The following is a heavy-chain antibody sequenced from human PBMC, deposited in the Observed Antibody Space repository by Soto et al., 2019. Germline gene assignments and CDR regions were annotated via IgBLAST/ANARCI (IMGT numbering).Heavy chain of an antibody. CDR1: GDIVSRKSAA. D-gene: IGHD5-18*01. Sequence: QTLSLTCPISGDIVSRKSAAWHWIVQSPSRGLEWLGRTYYRSKWSSNYAVSVKSRITINPDTSKNQFSLKLSSVTAADTAVYYCASTTAMARGYFDYWGQGTLVTVSS. CDR3: ASTTAMARGYFDY. J-gene: IGHJ4*02. V-gene: IGHV6-1*01. CDR2: TYYRSKWSS.